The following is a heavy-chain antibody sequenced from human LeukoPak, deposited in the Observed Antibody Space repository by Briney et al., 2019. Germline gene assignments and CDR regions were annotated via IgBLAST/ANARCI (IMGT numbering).Heavy chain of an antibody. J-gene: IGHJ4*02. Sequence: PSETLSLTCTVSGGSISNYYWSWIRQPPGKGLEWIGRMFTGGSTNFNPSLRSRVTLSTDTSNNQFPLKLSSVTAADTAVYYCARVQPDYYGSGSYFYYWGQGTLVTVSS. V-gene: IGHV4-4*07. CDR3: ARVQPDYYGSGSYFYY. CDR1: GGSISNYY. CDR2: MFTGGST. D-gene: IGHD3-10*01.